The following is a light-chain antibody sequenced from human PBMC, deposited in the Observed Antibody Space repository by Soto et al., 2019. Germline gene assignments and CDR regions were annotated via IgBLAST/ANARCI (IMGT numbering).Light chain of an antibody. Sequence: DIQMTQSPSSLSASVGDRVTFTCRASQSISNWLAWYQQKPGKAPKLLIYKASTLESGVPSRFSGSGSGTEFTLTIRSMHAAHFAIYYCQQYHGYRLAFGGGTKVDIK. J-gene: IGKJ4*01. CDR2: KAS. CDR1: QSISNW. CDR3: QQYHGYRLA. V-gene: IGKV1-5*03.